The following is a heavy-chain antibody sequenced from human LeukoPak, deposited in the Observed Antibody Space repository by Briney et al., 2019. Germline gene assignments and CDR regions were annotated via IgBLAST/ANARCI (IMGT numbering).Heavy chain of an antibody. CDR1: GGSISSSSYY. CDR2: IYYSGST. J-gene: IGHJ5*02. D-gene: IGHD2-2*01. CDR3: VPAGWFDP. Sequence: SETLSLTCTVSGGSISSSSYYWGWIRQPPGKGLEWIGSIYYSGSTHYNPSLNSRVTISVDTSKKQFSLKLSSVTAADTAVYYCVPAGWFDPWGQGTLVTVSS. V-gene: IGHV4-39*01.